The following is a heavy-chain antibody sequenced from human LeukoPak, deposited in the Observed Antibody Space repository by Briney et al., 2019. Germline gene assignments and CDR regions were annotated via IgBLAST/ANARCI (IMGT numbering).Heavy chain of an antibody. D-gene: IGHD3-10*01. J-gene: IGHJ5*02. V-gene: IGHV4-34*01. CDR2: INPSGST. CDR3: AKKRITMIRGAPFDP. CDR1: GGALSGFY. Sequence: SETLSLTCAVHGGALSGFYWSWVRQSPGKGLEWIGEINPSGSTIYNPSLKSRLTMSVDTTMNHFSLNLTSVTAADTAVYYCAKKRITMIRGAPFDPWGQGTLVTVSS.